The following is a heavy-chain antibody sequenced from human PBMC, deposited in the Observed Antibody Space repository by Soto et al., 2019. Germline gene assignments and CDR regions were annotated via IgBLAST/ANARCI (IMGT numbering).Heavy chain of an antibody. J-gene: IGHJ4*02. CDR1: GGTFSSYT. CDR3: ARPAYYYDSSGYFGY. D-gene: IGHD3-22*01. V-gene: IGHV1-69*02. CDR2: IIPILGIA. Sequence: SVKVTCKASGGTFSSYTISWVRQAPGQGLEWMGRIIPILGIANYAQKFQGRVTITADKSTSTAYMELSSLRSEDTAVYYCARPAYYYDSSGYFGYWGQGTLVTVSS.